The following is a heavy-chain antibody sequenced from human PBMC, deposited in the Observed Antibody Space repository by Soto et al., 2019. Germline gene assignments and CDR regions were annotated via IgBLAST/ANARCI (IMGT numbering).Heavy chain of an antibody. D-gene: IGHD3-22*01. CDR2: IDPNSGDT. Sequence: QAQLVQSGAVVKIPGASVKVSCKASGYTFSDYYIHWVRQAPGQGLEWMGWIDPNSGDTTYAQKSQGRVTLTRDTSLSTAYMDLRGLTSDATAMYFWARLNFYDSRGAASITTTWGQVTLVTVAS. J-gene: IGHJ5*02. CDR3: ARLNFYDSRGAASITTT. V-gene: IGHV1-2*02. CDR1: GYTFSDYY.